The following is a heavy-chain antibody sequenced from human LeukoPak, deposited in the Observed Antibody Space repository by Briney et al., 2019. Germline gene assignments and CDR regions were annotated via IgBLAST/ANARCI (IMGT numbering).Heavy chain of an antibody. V-gene: IGHV3-48*02. CDR1: GFTFSSYA. CDR3: ARGRDWGNFDY. J-gene: IGHJ4*02. Sequence: GESPRLSCAASGFTFSSYAMTWVRQAPGKGLEWVSYISSSGNTIHYADSVKGRFTISRDNAQKSLYLQVSSLRDEDTAVYYCARGRDWGNFDYWGQGTLVTVSS. D-gene: IGHD7-27*01. CDR2: ISSSGNTI.